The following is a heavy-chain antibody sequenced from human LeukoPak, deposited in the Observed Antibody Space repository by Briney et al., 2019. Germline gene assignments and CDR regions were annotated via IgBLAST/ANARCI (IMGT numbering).Heavy chain of an antibody. V-gene: IGHV3-21*01. Sequence: GGSLRLPCAASGFTFSSYSMNWVRQAPGKGLEWVSSISSSSSYIYYADSVKGRFTISRDNAKNSLYLQMNSLRAEDTAVYYCARDGVSYYGSGSYYTDYWGQGTLVTVSS. CDR2: ISSSSSYI. J-gene: IGHJ4*02. CDR3: ARDGVSYYGSGSYYTDY. D-gene: IGHD3-10*01. CDR1: GFTFSSYS.